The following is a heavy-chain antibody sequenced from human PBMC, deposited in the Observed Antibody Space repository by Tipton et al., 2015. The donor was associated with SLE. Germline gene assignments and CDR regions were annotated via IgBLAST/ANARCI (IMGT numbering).Heavy chain of an antibody. D-gene: IGHD2-2*02. Sequence: VKPSQTLSLTCAISGDSVSSSIAAWNWIRQSPSRGLEWLGRTYYRSKWHNEYAVSVKGRMTISPDTSKNQFSLQVNSVTPEDTAVYYCARMICTTSCYSLDAWGQGTLVTVSS. CDR3: ARMICTTSCYSLDA. CDR2: TYYRSKWHN. V-gene: IGHV6-1*01. J-gene: IGHJ5*02. CDR1: GDSVSSSIAA.